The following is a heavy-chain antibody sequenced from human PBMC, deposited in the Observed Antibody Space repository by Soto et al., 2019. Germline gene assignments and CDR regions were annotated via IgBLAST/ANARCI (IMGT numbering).Heavy chain of an antibody. Sequence: ASVKVSCKASGYTFTSYGISWVRQAPGQGLEWMGWISAYNGNTNYAQKNQSRVTMTTNTSKSTDYKKLRSLKSEDTAVYYCATTFYGGNSKSADYYYGMDVWGQGTTVTVSS. V-gene: IGHV1-18*01. CDR2: ISAYNGNT. CDR1: GYTFTSYG. J-gene: IGHJ6*02. CDR3: ATTFYGGNSKSADYYYGMDV. D-gene: IGHD4-17*01.